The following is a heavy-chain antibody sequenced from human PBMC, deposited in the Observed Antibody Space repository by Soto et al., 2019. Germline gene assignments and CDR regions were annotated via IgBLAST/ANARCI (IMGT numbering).Heavy chain of an antibody. CDR2: IIDSGGST. J-gene: IGHJ6*02. Sequence: GGSLRLSCAASGFTLSSCAMGWVRQAPGKGLEWVSDIIDSGGSTYYADSVKGRFTISRDNSKSTLYLQMNSLRAEDTALYYCAKGRSYYYRYRVAVWGQGTTVPVSS. CDR3: AKGRSYYYRYRVAV. CDR1: GFTLSSCA. V-gene: IGHV3-23*01.